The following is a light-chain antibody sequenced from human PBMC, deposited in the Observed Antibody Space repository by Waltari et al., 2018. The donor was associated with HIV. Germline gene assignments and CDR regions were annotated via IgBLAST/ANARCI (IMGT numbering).Light chain of an antibody. CDR1: RSLVYNGGDTF. Sequence: DVVMTQSPLSCPVPLGQSAFFSCSSIRSLVYNGGDTFLSWFHQRPGQSPRSLIHNVSIRDSGVPDRFSGSGSGSDFTLRISRVEAEDVGIYYCMQGTYWPRTFGQGTKVEIK. J-gene: IGKJ1*01. CDR3: MQGTYWPRT. CDR2: NVS. V-gene: IGKV2-30*01.